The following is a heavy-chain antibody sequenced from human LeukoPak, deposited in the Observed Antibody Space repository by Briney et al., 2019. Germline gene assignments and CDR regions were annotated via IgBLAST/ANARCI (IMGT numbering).Heavy chain of an antibody. CDR1: GFTFSTYA. CDR3: AKGGPQLYYDSSGYYFLDY. J-gene: IGHJ4*02. Sequence: GGSLRLSCAASGFTFSTYAMSWVRQAPGKGLEWVSALSGSGAGTYHAESVKGRFTMCRDNSKNVLDLQMNSLRAEDTAVYYCAKGGPQLYYDSSGYYFLDYWGQGTLVTVSS. V-gene: IGHV3-23*01. D-gene: IGHD3-22*01. CDR2: LSGSGAGT.